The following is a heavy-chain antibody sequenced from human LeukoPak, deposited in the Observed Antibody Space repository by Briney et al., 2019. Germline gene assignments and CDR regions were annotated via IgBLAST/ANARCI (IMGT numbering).Heavy chain of an antibody. J-gene: IGHJ4*02. Sequence: SETLSLTCAVYGGSFSGYYWSWIRQPPGKGLEWIGEINHSGSTNYNPSLKSRVTISVDTSKNQFSLKLSSVTAADTAVYYCARDYYDSSGFDYWGQGTLVTVSS. CDR3: ARDYYDSSGFDY. CDR2: INHSGST. V-gene: IGHV4-34*01. CDR1: GGSFSGYY. D-gene: IGHD3-22*01.